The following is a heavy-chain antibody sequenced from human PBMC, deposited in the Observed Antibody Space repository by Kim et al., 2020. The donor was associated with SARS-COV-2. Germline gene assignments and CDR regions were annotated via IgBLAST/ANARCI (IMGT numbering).Heavy chain of an antibody. J-gene: IGHJ4*02. CDR2: INHSGST. D-gene: IGHD2-21*02. V-gene: IGHV4-34*01. CDR3: ARGAIVSGWEYCGGDCYLALDY. CDR1: GGSFSGYY. Sequence: SETLSLTCAVYGGSFSGYYWSWIRQPPGKGLEWIGEINHSGSTNYNPSLKSRVTISVDTSKNQFSLELSSVTAADTAVYYCARGAIVSGWEYCGGDCYLALDYWGQGTLVTVSS.